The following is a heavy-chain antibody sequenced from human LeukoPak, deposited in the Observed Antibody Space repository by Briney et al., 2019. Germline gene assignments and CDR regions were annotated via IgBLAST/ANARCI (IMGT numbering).Heavy chain of an antibody. Sequence: GGSLRLSCAASGFTFSSYGMHWVRQAPGKGLEWVAVIWYDGSNKYYADSVKGRFTISRENSKNTLYLQMNSLRAEDTAVYYCARESVLLWFGEVERGYYFDYWGQGTLVTVSS. J-gene: IGHJ4*02. CDR1: GFTFSSYG. CDR2: IWYDGSNK. D-gene: IGHD3-10*01. V-gene: IGHV3-33*01. CDR3: ARESVLLWFGEVERGYYFDY.